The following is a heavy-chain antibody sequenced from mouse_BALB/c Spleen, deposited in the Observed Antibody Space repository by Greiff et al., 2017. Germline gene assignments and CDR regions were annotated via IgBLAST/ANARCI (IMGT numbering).Heavy chain of an antibody. CDR3: ARWLQYYFDY. J-gene: IGHJ2*01. CDR1: GYTFTSYT. D-gene: IGHD2-2*01. CDR2: INPSSGYT. V-gene: IGHV1-4*01. Sequence: VKLMESGAELARPGASVKMSCKASGYTFTSYTMHWVKQRPGQGLEWIGYINPSSGYTNYNQKFKDKATLTADKSSSTAYMQLSSLTSEDSAVYYCARWLQYYFDYWGQGTTRTVSS.